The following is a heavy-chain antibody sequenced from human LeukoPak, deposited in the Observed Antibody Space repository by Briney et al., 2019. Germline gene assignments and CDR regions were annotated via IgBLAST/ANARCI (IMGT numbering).Heavy chain of an antibody. V-gene: IGHV4-34*01. Sequence: SETLSLTCVVYGGSFSDYYWSWIRQPPGKGLEWIGEINHRGITNYNPSLTSRVTLSVDTSKNQFSLNLTSLTAADTAVYYCARRSTSCLDYWGQGTLVTVSS. J-gene: IGHJ4*02. CDR3: ARRSTSCLDY. CDR2: INHRGIT. CDR1: GGSFSDYY. D-gene: IGHD2-2*01.